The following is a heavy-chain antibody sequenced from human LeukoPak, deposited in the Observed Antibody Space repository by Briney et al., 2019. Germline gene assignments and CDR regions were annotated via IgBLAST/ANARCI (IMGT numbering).Heavy chain of an antibody. J-gene: IGHJ3*02. D-gene: IGHD6-6*01. V-gene: IGHV3-48*01. CDR2: ISSSSSAI. CDR3: AREYSSTSGRAFDI. CDR1: GFTFSNYA. Sequence: GGSLRLSCSASGFTFSNYAMHWVRQAPGKGLEWVSYISSSSSAIYYADSVKGRFTISRDNAKNSLFLQMNSLRADDTAVYYCAREYSSTSGRAFDIWGQGTMVTVSS.